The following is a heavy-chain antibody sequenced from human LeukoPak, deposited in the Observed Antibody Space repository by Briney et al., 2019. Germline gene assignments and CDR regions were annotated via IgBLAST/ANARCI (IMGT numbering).Heavy chain of an antibody. J-gene: IGHJ1*01. D-gene: IGHD3-22*01. V-gene: IGHV3-23*01. CDR3: AKAPPDYYDSSGYPYFQH. CDR2: ISGSGGST. CDR1: GFSFSNYA. Sequence: GGSLRLSCAASGFSFSNYAMSWVRQAPGKGLEWVSDISGSGGSTYYADSVKGRVTISRDNSKNTLYLQMNSLRAEDTAVYYCAKAPPDYYDSSGYPYFQHWGQGTLVTVSS.